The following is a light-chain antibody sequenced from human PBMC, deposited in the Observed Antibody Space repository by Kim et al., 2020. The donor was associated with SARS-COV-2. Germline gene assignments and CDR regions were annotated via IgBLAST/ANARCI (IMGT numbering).Light chain of an antibody. Sequence: GQGVTISCSGPPSNIASNPVNWYQQVPGTAPKLLIYDNNRRPSGVPDRFSGSKSGTSASLAISGLESEDEADYYCVAWDDGLHTWMFGGGTQLTVL. J-gene: IGLJ3*02. CDR2: DNN. V-gene: IGLV1-44*01. CDR1: PSNIASNP. CDR3: VAWDDGLHTWM.